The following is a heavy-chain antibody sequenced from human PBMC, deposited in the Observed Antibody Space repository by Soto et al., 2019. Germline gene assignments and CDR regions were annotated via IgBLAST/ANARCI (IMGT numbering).Heavy chain of an antibody. J-gene: IGHJ6*01. D-gene: IGHD6-13*01. V-gene: IGHV1-69*01. CDR2: SIPIFRTT. CDR3: ARGVQHRKASYYYDMDV. Sequence: QVQLVQSGAEVKKPGSSVKVSCKASGGTFSSYSINWVRQAPGQGLEWMGGSIPIFRTTNYAQKFQGRVTITADESTSTVYMELSSLRSEDTAVYYCARGVQHRKASYYYDMDVWGQGTTVTVSS. CDR1: GGTFSSYS.